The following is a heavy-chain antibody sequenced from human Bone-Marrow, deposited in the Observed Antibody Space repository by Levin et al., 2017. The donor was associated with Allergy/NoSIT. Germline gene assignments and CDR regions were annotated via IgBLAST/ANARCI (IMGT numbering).Heavy chain of an antibody. D-gene: IGHD3-9*01. Sequence: TPSETLSLTCAVYGGSFSDNHWSWVRQPPGKGPEWIGEIDHSGSVSYVPSLKSRVTLSVDASKSQFSLRLRSVTAADTAIYYCVRGRRGRGTGHDINYYFYHMDVWGTGTTVTVSS. CDR3: VRGRRGRGTGHDINYYFYHMDV. CDR2: IDHSGSV. V-gene: IGHV4-34*01. CDR1: GGSFSDNH. J-gene: IGHJ6*03.